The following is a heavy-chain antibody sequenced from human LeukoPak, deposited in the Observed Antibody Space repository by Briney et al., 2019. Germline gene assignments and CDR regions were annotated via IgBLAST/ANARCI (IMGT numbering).Heavy chain of an antibody. Sequence: GESLKISCKGSGYSFTSYWIAWVRQMPGKGLEWMGIIYPGDSDTRYSPSFQGQVTISADKSISTAYLQWPRLKASDTPIYYCARQGIFSPPPSYYYYMDVWGKGTTVTISS. J-gene: IGHJ6*03. D-gene: IGHD3-3*01. CDR3: ARQGIFSPPPSYYYYMDV. V-gene: IGHV5-51*01. CDR2: IYPGDSDT. CDR1: GYSFTSYW.